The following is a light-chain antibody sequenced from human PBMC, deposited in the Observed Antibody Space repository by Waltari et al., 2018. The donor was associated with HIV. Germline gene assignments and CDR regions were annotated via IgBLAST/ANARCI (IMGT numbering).Light chain of an antibody. J-gene: IGLJ3*02. V-gene: IGLV1-47*01. CDR2: RNN. Sequence: QSVLTQPPSTSGTPGQRVTISCSGSSSNIGSNGVYWYQQLPGTAPKLLIYRNNQRPSGVPDRFSGSKSGTSASLAISGLRSEDEADYYCAAWDDSLSGWVFGGGTKLTVL. CDR3: AAWDDSLSGWV. CDR1: SSNIGSNG.